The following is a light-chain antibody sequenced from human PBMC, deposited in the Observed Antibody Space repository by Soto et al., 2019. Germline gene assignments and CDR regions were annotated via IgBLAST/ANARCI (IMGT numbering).Light chain of an antibody. V-gene: IGKV3-20*01. J-gene: IGKJ4*01. CDR1: QSVNIH. Sequence: EIVMTQSPATLSVSPGERATLSCRASQSVNIHLAWYQQKPGQAPRLLIYGASNRATGIPDRFSGSGSGTDFTLTISRLEPEDFAVYYCQQYGSSLGVTFGGGTKVDIK. CDR2: GAS. CDR3: QQYGSSLGVT.